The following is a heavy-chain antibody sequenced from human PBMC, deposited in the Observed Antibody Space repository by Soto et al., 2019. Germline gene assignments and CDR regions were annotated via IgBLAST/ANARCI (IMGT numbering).Heavy chain of an antibody. D-gene: IGHD3-22*01. CDR1: GFTFSSYA. CDR3: AKLSYYYDSEGSTRAFDY. CDR2: ISGSGGST. Sequence: EVQLLESGGGLVQPGGSLRLSCAASGFTFSSYAMSWVRQAPGKGLEWVSAISGSGGSTYYADSVTGRFTISRDNSKNTLYLQMTSLRAEDTAVYYCAKLSYYYDSEGSTRAFDYWGQGTLVTVSS. J-gene: IGHJ4*02. V-gene: IGHV3-23*01.